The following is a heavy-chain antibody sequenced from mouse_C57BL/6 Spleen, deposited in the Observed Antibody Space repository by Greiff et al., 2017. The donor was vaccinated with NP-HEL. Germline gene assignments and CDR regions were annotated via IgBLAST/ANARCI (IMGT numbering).Heavy chain of an antibody. J-gene: IGHJ4*01. CDR1: GYAFSSYW. D-gene: IGHD1-1*01. Sequence: QVQLQQSGAELVKPGASVKISCKASGYAFSSYWMNWVKQRPGKGLEWIGQIYPGDGDTNYNGKFTGKATLTADKSSSTAYMQLSSLTSEDSAVYFCARGYYYGSNYAMDYWGQGTSVTVSS. CDR3: ARGYYYGSNYAMDY. CDR2: IYPGDGDT. V-gene: IGHV1-80*01.